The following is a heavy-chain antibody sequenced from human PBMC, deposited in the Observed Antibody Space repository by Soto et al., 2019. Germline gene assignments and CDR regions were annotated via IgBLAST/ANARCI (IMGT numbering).Heavy chain of an antibody. CDR1: GFSFSTYW. CDR2: IRQDGSEK. V-gene: IGHV3-7*01. Sequence: GSLRLSCTASTGFSFSTYWMSWVRQAQGRGLEWVAYIRQDGSEKWSLDSVKGRFTISRDNAKKSLYLQMSSLNTEDTAVYFCARGHKGLEVWGQGTTVTVSS. J-gene: IGHJ6*02. CDR3: ARGHKGLEV.